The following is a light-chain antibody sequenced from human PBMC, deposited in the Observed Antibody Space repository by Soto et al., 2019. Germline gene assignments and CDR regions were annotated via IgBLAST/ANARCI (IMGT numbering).Light chain of an antibody. CDR2: DAS. Sequence: EIVLTQSPATLSLSPGERATLSCRASERTSGYLAWYQQKPGQAPRLLIYDASNSATGIPARFSGSGSGTDFTLAISSLEPEDFAVYYCQQRSNIFGPGTKVDIK. V-gene: IGKV3-11*01. J-gene: IGKJ3*01. CDR1: ERTSGY. CDR3: QQRSNI.